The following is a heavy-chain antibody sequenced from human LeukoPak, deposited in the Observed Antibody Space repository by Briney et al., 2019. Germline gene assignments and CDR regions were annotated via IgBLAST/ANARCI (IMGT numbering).Heavy chain of an antibody. CDR2: ISYDGSNK. CDR3: ANGEGEVIANFDC. V-gene: IGHV3-30*18. D-gene: IGHD3-22*01. J-gene: IGHJ4*02. CDR1: GFTFSSYG. Sequence: PGRSLRLSCAASGFTFSSYGMHWVRQAPGKGLEWVAVISYDGSNKYYADSVKGRFTISRDNSKNTLYLQMNSLRAEDTAVYYCANGEGEVIANFDCWGQGTLVTVSS.